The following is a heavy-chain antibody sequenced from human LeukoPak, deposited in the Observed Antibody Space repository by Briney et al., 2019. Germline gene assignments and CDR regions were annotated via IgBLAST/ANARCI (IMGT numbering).Heavy chain of an antibody. V-gene: IGHV3-33*06. D-gene: IGHD3-22*01. CDR2: IWYDGSNK. Sequence: GGSLRLSCAASGFTFSRHWMDWVRQAPGKGLEWVAVIWYDGSNKYYADSVKGRFTISRDNSKNTLYLQMNSLRAEDTAVYYCAKERDSLIDYWGQGTLVTVSS. CDR1: GFTFSRHW. J-gene: IGHJ4*02. CDR3: AKERDSLIDY.